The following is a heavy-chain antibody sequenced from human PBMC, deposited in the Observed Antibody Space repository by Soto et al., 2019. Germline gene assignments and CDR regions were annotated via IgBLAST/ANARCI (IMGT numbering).Heavy chain of an antibody. J-gene: IGHJ2*01. V-gene: IGHV4-61*01. CDR1: GGSVSGGSHC. CDR2: VYNSGST. Sequence: QVQLQESGPGLVKPSETLSLTCTVSGGSVSGGSHCWSWIRQLPGKGLECIGYVYNSGSTTYNPSIKSRVTISVDTSKNQFSLGLSSVTAADPAVYYCARVPLTTYFDLWGRGTLVTVSS. D-gene: IGHD3-9*01. CDR3: ARVPLTTYFDL.